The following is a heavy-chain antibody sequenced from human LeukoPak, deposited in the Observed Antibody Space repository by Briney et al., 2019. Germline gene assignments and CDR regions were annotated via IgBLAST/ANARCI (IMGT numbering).Heavy chain of an antibody. Sequence: GGSLRLSCAASGFTFSSYGMHWVRQAPGKGLEWVAFIRYDGSNKYYADSVKGRFTISRDNSKNTLYLQMNSLRAEDTAVYYCAKDYRVATISGPSVYYYMDVWGKGTTVTISS. CDR1: GFTFSSYG. V-gene: IGHV3-30*02. CDR3: AKDYRVATISGPSVYYYMDV. D-gene: IGHD5-12*01. CDR2: IRYDGSNK. J-gene: IGHJ6*03.